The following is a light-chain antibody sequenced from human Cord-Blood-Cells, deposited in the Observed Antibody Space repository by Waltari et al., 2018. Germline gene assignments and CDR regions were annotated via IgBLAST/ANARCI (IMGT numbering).Light chain of an antibody. V-gene: IGLV2-14*01. CDR2: DVS. CDR1: RSDVGGYKY. Sequence: QSALTQPASVSWSPGQSITIHFTSTRSDVGGYKYVSWYQQHPGKAPKLMIYDVSKRPSGVSNRFSGSKSGNTASLTISGLQAEDEADYYCSSYTSSSTWVFGGGTKLTVL. CDR3: SSYTSSSTWV. J-gene: IGLJ3*02.